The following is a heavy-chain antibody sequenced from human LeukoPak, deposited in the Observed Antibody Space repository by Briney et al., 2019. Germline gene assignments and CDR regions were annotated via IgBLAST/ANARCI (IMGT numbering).Heavy chain of an antibody. Sequence: GRSLRLSCAASGFTFSSYGMHWVRQAPGKGLEWVAVISYDGSNKYYADSVKGRFTISRDNSENTLYLQMNSLRAEDTAVYYCAKGDAFDIWGQGTMVTVSS. V-gene: IGHV3-30*18. J-gene: IGHJ3*02. CDR1: GFTFSSYG. CDR2: ISYDGSNK. CDR3: AKGDAFDI.